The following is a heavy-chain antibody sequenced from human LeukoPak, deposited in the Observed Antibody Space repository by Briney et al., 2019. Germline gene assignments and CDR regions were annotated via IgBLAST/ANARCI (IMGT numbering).Heavy chain of an antibody. J-gene: IGHJ3*02. CDR1: GFTFSSHW. CDR2: IKSDGSFT. Sequence: RGSLRLSCVASGFTFSSHWMHWVRQAPGKGLVWVSHIKSDGSFTNYADSVKGRFTISRDNAKNTLYLQMNSLRPEDTAVYYCARGTGAFDIWGQGTKVTVSS. V-gene: IGHV3-74*01. CDR3: ARGTGAFDI. D-gene: IGHD1-1*01.